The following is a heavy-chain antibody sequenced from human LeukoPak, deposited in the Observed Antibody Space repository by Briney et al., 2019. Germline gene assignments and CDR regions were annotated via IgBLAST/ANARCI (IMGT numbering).Heavy chain of an antibody. D-gene: IGHD3-10*01. J-gene: IGHJ4*02. V-gene: IGHV3-48*03. CDR2: ISNSGSSK. Sequence: GGSLRLSCAASGFXFSSCEMNWVRQAPGKGLEWLSYISNSGSSKYYADSVRGRFTISRDNAKNSLYLQMNSLRAEDTAVYYCARARVPGELNYWGQGTLVTVSS. CDR1: GFXFSSCE. CDR3: ARARVPGELNY.